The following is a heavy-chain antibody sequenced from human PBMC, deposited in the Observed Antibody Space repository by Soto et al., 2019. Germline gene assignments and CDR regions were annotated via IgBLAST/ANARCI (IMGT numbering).Heavy chain of an antibody. CDR2: MNPNSGNT. CDR1: GYTFTSYD. CDR3: ARGFNCSSTSCYGELDAFDI. J-gene: IGHJ3*02. Sequence: VSSLKVSCKASGYTFTSYDINWVRQATGQGLEWMGWMNPNSGNTGYAQKFQGRVTMNRNTSISTAYMELSSLRSEDTAVYYCARGFNCSSTSCYGELDAFDIWGQGTMVTVS. D-gene: IGHD2-2*01. V-gene: IGHV1-8*01.